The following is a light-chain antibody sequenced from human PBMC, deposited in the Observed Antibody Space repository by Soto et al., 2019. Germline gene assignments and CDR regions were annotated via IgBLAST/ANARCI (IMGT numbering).Light chain of an antibody. CDR1: QSLVYSDGYAY. CDR2: KAS. Sequence: DVVMTQSPLSLTVTPGQPASISCRSSQSLVYSDGYAYVNWFHQRPGQSPRRLIYKASKWDSGVPDSCSGSGSCTDFTLHISRVAAEDVGIYYGMQATHWPSTFGRGTRVELK. J-gene: IGKJ1*01. CDR3: MQATHWPST. V-gene: IGKV2D-30*01.